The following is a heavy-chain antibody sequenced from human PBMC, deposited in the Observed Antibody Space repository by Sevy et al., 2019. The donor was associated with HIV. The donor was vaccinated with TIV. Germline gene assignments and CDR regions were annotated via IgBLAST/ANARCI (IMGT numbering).Heavy chain of an antibody. Sequence: GGSLRLSCIGSGFSFSYYGIHWVRQSPGKGLDWVALISHDGINEYYAESVKGRFTISRENSKNTVYLEMNSLRNEDTAIYFCANAYSGSYSHSYLYALDVWGQGTTVTVSS. CDR1: GFSFSYYG. J-gene: IGHJ6*02. CDR2: ISHDGINE. V-gene: IGHV3-30*18. D-gene: IGHD1-26*01. CDR3: ANAYSGSYSHSYLYALDV.